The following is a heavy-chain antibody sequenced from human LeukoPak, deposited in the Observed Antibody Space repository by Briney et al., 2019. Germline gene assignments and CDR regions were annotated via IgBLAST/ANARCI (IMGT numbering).Heavy chain of an antibody. J-gene: IGHJ4*02. CDR3: ARGPDYGALRG. CDR1: GFTFSSYA. Sequence: PGGSLRLSCAASGFTFSSYAMHWVRQAPGKGLEWVAVISYDGSNKYYADSVTGRLTISRDNSKNTLYLQMNSLRAEDTAVYYCARGPDYGALRGWGQGTLVTVSS. CDR2: ISYDGSNK. D-gene: IGHD4-17*01. V-gene: IGHV3-30*04.